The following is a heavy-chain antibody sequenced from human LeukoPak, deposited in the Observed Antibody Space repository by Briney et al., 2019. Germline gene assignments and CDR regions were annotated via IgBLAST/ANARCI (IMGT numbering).Heavy chain of an antibody. CDR3: AKDLTPGLRYYYYYGMDV. D-gene: IGHD4/OR15-4a*01. Sequence: GGSLRLSCAASGFTFSSYAMSWVRQAPGKGLEWVSAISGSGGSTYYADSVKGRSTISRDNSKNTLYLQMNSLRAEDTAVYYCAKDLTPGLRYYYYYGMDVWGQGTTVTVSS. CDR2: ISGSGGST. V-gene: IGHV3-23*01. J-gene: IGHJ6*02. CDR1: GFTFSSYA.